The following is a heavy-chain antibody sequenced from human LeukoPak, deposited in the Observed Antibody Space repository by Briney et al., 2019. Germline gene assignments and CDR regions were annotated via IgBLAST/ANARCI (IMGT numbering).Heavy chain of an antibody. Sequence: SQTLSLTCTVSGGSINSYYWSWIRQPPWKGLEWIGYIYHRGSTNYNSSLKSRVSISVDTSKNQFYLKLTSVTAADTAVYYCARLDSGYGKYYFDYWGQGTLVTVSS. CDR3: ARLDSGYGKYYFDY. D-gene: IGHD5-12*01. CDR2: IYHRGST. V-gene: IGHV4-59*08. CDR1: GGSINSYY. J-gene: IGHJ4*02.